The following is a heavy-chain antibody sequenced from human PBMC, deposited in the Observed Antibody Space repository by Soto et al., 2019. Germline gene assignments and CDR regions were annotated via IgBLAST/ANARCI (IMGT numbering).Heavy chain of an antibody. CDR3: ARSIAARPPFDY. Sequence: SETLSLTCTVSGGSISSYYWSWIRQPPGKGPEWIGYIYYSGSTNYNPSLKSRVTISVDTSKNQFSLKLSSVTAADTAVYYCARSIAARPPFDYWGQGTLVTVSS. D-gene: IGHD6-6*01. J-gene: IGHJ4*02. V-gene: IGHV4-59*01. CDR1: GGSISSYY. CDR2: IYYSGST.